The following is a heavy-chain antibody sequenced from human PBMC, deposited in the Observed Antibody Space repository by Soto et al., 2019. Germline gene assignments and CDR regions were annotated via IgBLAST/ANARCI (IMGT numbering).Heavy chain of an antibody. CDR2: ISNRGDT. J-gene: IGHJ3*02. CDR1: GFIVSDTY. D-gene: IGHD2-15*01. CDR3: AREPRYGGGGSCSITGDAYDI. V-gene: IGHV3-66*01. Sequence: EVHLVESGGGLVQPGGSLRLSCTASGFIVSDTYVNWVRQAPGKGLEWVSVISNRGDTHYADSVRDRFSLSRDISDNTLHLQMNNLRVEDTTVYYCAREPRYGGGGSCSITGDAYDIWGQGTMVSVSS.